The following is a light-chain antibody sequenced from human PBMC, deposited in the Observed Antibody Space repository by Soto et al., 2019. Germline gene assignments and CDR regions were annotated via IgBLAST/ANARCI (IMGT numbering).Light chain of an antibody. Sequence: QSVLTQPPSVSGAPRQRVTISCSGSSANIGSNAVNWYQQFPGKAPKLLIYYDDLVASGVSARFSGSKSGTSASLAISGLQSEDEADYYCAAWDDSPKSHVFGTGTKVTVL. CDR3: AAWDDSPKSHV. J-gene: IGLJ1*01. V-gene: IGLV1-36*01. CDR2: YDD. CDR1: SANIGSNA.